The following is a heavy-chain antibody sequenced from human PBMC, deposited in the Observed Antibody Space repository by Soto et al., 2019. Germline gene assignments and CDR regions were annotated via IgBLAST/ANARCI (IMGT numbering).Heavy chain of an antibody. Sequence: GGSLRLSCAASGFTFSDYYMSWIRQAPGKGLEWVSYISSSGSTIYYAHSVKGRFTISRDNAKNSLYLQMNSLRAEDTAVYYCARGGNEGSSWYEDYYYYYMDVWGKGTTVTVSS. CDR3: ARGGNEGSSWYEDYYYYYMDV. V-gene: IGHV3-11*01. CDR1: GFTFSDYY. J-gene: IGHJ6*03. CDR2: ISSSGSTI. D-gene: IGHD6-13*01.